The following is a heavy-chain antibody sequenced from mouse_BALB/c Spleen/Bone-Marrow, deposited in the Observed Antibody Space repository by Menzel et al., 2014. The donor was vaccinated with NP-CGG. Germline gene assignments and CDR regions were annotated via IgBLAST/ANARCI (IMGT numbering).Heavy chain of an antibody. CDR3: ARGPGFYDY. D-gene: IGHD3-3*01. Sequence: EVQLAESGGGLVQPGGSLNLSCAASGFTFSSYGMSWVRQTPDKRLELVATINSNGDSTYYPDSVKGRFTISRDNAENTLYLQMSSLKSEDTAMYYCARGPGFYDYRGQGPTPKVSS. J-gene: IGHJ2*01. CDR1: GFTFSSYG. CDR2: INSNGDST. V-gene: IGHV5-6-3*01.